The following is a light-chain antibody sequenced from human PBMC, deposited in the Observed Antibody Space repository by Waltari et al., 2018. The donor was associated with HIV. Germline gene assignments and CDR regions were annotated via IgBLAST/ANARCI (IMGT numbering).Light chain of an antibody. CDR2: EVT. Sequence: QSALTQPPSASGSPGQSVNISCTGADIAINDYHYVSWFQQYPGKAPKLIIYEVTKRPSGVPDRFSGSKSGNTASLTLSGLQPGDEAAYFCSSYAGSIKVFGGGTKLTVL. J-gene: IGLJ2*01. V-gene: IGLV2-8*01. CDR3: SSYAGSIKV. CDR1: DIAINDYHY.